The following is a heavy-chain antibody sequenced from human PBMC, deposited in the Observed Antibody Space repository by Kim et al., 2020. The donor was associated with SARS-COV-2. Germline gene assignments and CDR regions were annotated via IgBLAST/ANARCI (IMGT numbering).Heavy chain of an antibody. V-gene: IGHV3-23*03. D-gene: IGHD3-3*01. CDR3: AKPLFGAGGPDSVPLSF. Sequence: GGSLRLSCAASGFTFSSYAMSWVRQAPGKGLEWVSVIYSGGSSTYYADSVKGRFTISRDNSKNTLYLQMNSLRAEDTAVYYCAKPLFGAGGPDSVPLSFWGQGTLVTVSS. J-gene: IGHJ4*02. CDR2: IYSGGSST. CDR1: GFTFSSYA.